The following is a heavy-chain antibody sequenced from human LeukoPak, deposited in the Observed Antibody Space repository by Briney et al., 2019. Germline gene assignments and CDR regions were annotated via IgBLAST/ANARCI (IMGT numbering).Heavy chain of an antibody. D-gene: IGHD3-22*01. V-gene: IGHV1-69*13. Sequence: SVKVSCKASGGTFSTYAISWVRQAPGQGLEWMGKIIPISGTANYAQKFQGRVTITADESTSTAYMELSSLRSEDTAVYYCARSGFGGYYYVAFDIWGQGTMVTVSS. CDR2: IIPISGTA. J-gene: IGHJ3*02. CDR3: ARSGFGGYYYVAFDI. CDR1: GGTFSTYA.